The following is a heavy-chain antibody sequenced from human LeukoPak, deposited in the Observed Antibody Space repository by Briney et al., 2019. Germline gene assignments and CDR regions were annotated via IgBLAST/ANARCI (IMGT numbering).Heavy chain of an antibody. CDR2: IYCGST. CDR3: ARVLNPWFGEFAFDY. D-gene: IGHD3-10*01. Sequence: SETLSLTCTVSGGSISSYYWSWIRQPPGKGLEWIGYIYCGSTNYNPSLKSRLTISIDTSKNQISLKLTSVTAADTAVYYCARVLNPWFGEFAFDYWGQGTLVTVSS. V-gene: IGHV4-59*01. CDR1: GGSISSYY. J-gene: IGHJ4*02.